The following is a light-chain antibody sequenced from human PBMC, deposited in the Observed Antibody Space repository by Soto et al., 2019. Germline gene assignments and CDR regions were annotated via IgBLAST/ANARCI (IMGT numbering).Light chain of an antibody. CDR2: EVS. V-gene: IGLV2-23*02. CDR3: CSYAGSSTYYV. Sequence: QSVLTQVASVSGSPGQSITITCTGTSSDVGSYNLVSWYQQHPGKAPKLMIYEVSRRPSGVSNRFSGSKSGNTASLTISGLQAEDEADYYCCSYAGSSTYYVFGTGTKVTVL. CDR1: SSDVGSYNL. J-gene: IGLJ1*01.